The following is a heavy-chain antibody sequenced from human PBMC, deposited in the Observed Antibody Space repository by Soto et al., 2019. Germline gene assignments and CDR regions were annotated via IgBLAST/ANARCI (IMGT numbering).Heavy chain of an antibody. CDR2: IDSDASGT. J-gene: IGHJ6*02. CDR3: AGIRRSCFGAYYYGMDV. V-gene: IGHV3-74*01. Sequence: PGGSLRLSCAASGFTFSSYWMHWVRQAPGKGLVWVSRIDSDASGTNYADSVKGRFTISRDNAKNTLYLQMNSLRDEDTAVYYCAGIRRSCFGAYYYGMDVWGQGTTVTVAS. D-gene: IGHD3-10*01. CDR1: GFTFSSYW.